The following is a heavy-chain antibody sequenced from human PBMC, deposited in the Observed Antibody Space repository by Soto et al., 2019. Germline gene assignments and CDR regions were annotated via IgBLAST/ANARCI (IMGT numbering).Heavy chain of an antibody. CDR3: ANSRQQLVNWFDP. CDR2: LTPAGTT. CDR1: GFSFSDYS. D-gene: IGHD6-13*01. V-gene: IGHV3-23*01. Sequence: EVQLLESGGALVQPGGSLRLSCAASGFSFSDYSMTWVRQAPGRGLEWVSTLTPAGTTFYADSVKGRFTISRDNYRNTLYLQMNSLRAEDTAVYYCANSRQQLVNWFDPWGQGTLVTVSS. J-gene: IGHJ5*02.